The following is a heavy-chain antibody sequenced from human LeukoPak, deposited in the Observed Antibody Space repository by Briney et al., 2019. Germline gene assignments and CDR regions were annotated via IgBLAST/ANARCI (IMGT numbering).Heavy chain of an antibody. Sequence: GGSLRLSCSASGFTFSSYAMHWVRQAPGKGLEYVAAISSNGGSTYYADSVKGRFTISRDNSKNTLYLQMSSLRAEDTAVYHCVKDLHCSSTSCYEAYWGQGTLVTVSS. J-gene: IGHJ4*02. V-gene: IGHV3-64D*06. CDR1: GFTFSSYA. CDR2: ISSNGGST. CDR3: VKDLHCSSTSCYEAY. D-gene: IGHD2-2*01.